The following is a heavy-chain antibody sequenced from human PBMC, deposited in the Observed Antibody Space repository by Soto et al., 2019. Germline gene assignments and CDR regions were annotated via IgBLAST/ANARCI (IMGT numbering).Heavy chain of an antibody. Sequence: SETLSLTCTVSGGSITNSGQYCVWIRQPPGKGLEWIGSIYYSGSPYYKPSLKSRLTMSVDTSKKQFSLKLSSVTAADTAVYYCARQGRAAAGGSVFCGLDVWGQGTTVTVSS. D-gene: IGHD6-13*01. J-gene: IGHJ6*02. CDR2: IYYSGSP. CDR3: ARQGRAAAGGSVFCGLDV. V-gene: IGHV4-39*01. CDR1: GGSITNSGQY.